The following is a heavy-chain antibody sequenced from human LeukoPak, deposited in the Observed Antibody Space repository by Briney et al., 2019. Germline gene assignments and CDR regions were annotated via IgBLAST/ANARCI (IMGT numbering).Heavy chain of an antibody. J-gene: IGHJ6*02. CDR2: IIPIFGTA. Sequence: GASVKVSCKASGGTFSSYAISWVRQAPGQGLEWMGGIIPIFGTANYAQKFQGRVTITADESTSTAYMELSSLRSEDTAVYYCARDLDWNYPYYYYGMDVWGQWTTVTVSS. D-gene: IGHD1-7*01. V-gene: IGHV1-69*01. CDR3: ARDLDWNYPYYYYGMDV. CDR1: GGTFSSYA.